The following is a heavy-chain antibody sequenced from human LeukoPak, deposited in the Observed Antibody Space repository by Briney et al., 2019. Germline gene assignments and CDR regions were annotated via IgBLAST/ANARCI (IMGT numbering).Heavy chain of an antibody. CDR3: AREGLVRAVSVDYYGMDV. V-gene: IGHV1-69*06. D-gene: IGHD3-10*01. CDR1: GGTFSSYA. J-gene: IGHJ6*04. Sequence: ASVKVSCKASGGTFSSYAISWVRQAPGQGLEWMXXXXPIFGTANYAQKFQGRVTITADKSTSTAHMELRSLRSEDTAVYYCAREGLVRAVSVDYYGMDVWGKGTTVTVSS. CDR2: XXPIFGTA.